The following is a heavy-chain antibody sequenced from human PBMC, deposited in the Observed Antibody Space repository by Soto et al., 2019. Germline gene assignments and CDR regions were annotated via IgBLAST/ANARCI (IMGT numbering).Heavy chain of an antibody. Sequence: PGGSLRLSCAASGFTFSSYAMSWVRQAPGKGLEWVSAISGSGGSTYYADSVKGRFTISRDNSKNTLYLQMNSLRAEDTAVYYCAKDKPKYCSSTSCYADYFDYWGQGTLVTVSS. CDR1: GFTFSSYA. V-gene: IGHV3-23*01. D-gene: IGHD2-2*01. CDR2: ISGSGGST. J-gene: IGHJ4*02. CDR3: AKDKPKYCSSTSCYADYFDY.